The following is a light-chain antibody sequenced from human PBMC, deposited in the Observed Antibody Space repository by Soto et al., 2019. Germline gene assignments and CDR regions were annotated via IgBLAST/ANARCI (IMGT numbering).Light chain of an antibody. CDR2: EVS. J-gene: IGLJ1*01. Sequence: SALTQPASVSGSPGQSITISCTGTSSDVGGYNYVSWYQQHPGEAPKLMIYEVSNRPSGVSNRFSGSKSGNTASLTISGLQAEDEADYYCSSYTSSSTRVFGTGTKLTVL. CDR3: SSYTSSSTRV. V-gene: IGLV2-14*01. CDR1: SSDVGGYNY.